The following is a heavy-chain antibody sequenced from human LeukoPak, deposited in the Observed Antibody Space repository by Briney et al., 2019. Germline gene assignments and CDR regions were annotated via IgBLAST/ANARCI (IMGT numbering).Heavy chain of an antibody. J-gene: IGHJ4*02. D-gene: IGHD4/OR15-4a*01. CDR1: GFNFRNYG. CDR3: TRDSAKSFDD. Sequence: TGGSLRLSCAASGFNFRNYGFHWVRQAPGKGLEWVAVIYHDGSYKYYADSVKGRFTFSRDNSKNTVFLEMNNLRPEDTAMYYCTRDSAKSFDDWGQGTLVTVSS. V-gene: IGHV3-33*01. CDR2: IYHDGSYK.